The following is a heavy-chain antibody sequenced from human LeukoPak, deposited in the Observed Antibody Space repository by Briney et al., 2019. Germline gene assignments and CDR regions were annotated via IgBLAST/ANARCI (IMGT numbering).Heavy chain of an antibody. D-gene: IGHD6-13*01. J-gene: IGHJ5*02. CDR1: GFTFSSYW. CDR3: ARDGSSWSNWLDP. V-gene: IGHV3-74*01. CDR2: IKSDGSST. Sequence: PGGSLRLSCAASGFTFSSYWMHWVRRAPGKGLVWVSRIKSDGSSTSHADSVKGRFTISRDNVKNTLYLQMNSLRAEDTAVYYCARDGSSWSNWLDPWGQGTLVTVSS.